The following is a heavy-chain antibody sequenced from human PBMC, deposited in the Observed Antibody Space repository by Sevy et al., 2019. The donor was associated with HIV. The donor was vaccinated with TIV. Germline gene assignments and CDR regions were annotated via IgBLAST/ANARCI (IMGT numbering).Heavy chain of an antibody. J-gene: IGHJ4*02. CDR1: GGSISSGSYY. CDR2: IYTSGST. Sequence: SETLSLTCTVSGGSISSGSYYWSWIRQPAGKGLECIGRIYTSGSTNYNPSLKSRVTMSVDTSKSQFSLKLSSVTAADTAAYYCARAARSWSQFDYWGQGTLVTVSS. CDR3: ARAARSWSQFDY. D-gene: IGHD6-13*01. V-gene: IGHV4-61*02.